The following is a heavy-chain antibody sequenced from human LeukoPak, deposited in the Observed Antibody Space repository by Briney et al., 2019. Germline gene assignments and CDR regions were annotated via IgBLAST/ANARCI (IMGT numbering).Heavy chain of an antibody. CDR2: IHPSNSKT. D-gene: IGHD6-19*01. CDR1: GYRFSNFW. CDR3: ARGGQAVPGQRFDY. J-gene: IGHJ4*02. Sequence: GESLKISCKGAGYRFSNFWIACVRQMPGKGLEWMGIIHPSNSKTRYSPSFEDEVTISADKSISTVYLQWSSPKTSASAIYYCARGGQAVPGQRFDYWGQGTLVTVS. V-gene: IGHV5-51*01.